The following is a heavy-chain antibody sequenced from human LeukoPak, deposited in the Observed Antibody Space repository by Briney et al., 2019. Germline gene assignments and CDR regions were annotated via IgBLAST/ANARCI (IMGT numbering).Heavy chain of an antibody. CDR2: IWYDGSNK. J-gene: IGHJ4*02. CDR1: GFTFSSYG. V-gene: IGHV3-33*01. CDR3: ARGSSGWYGSYDY. D-gene: IGHD6-19*01. Sequence: PGGSLRLSCAASGFTFSSYGMHWVRQAPGKGLEWVAVIWYDGSNKYYADSVKGRFTISRDNSKNTLYLQMNSLRAEDTAVYYCARGSSGWYGSYDYWGQGTLVTVSS.